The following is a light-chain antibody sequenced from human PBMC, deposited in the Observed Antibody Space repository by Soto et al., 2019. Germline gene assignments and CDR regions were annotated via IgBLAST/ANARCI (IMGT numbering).Light chain of an antibody. CDR1: TGTVTSTHY. Sequence: QAVVTQEPSLTVSPGGTVTLTCASNTGTVTSTHYANWFQQKPGQPPRALIYSTSNTYSWTPARFAGSLLGGKAALTLSGVQPDDEADYYCSSYTTSSTLIFDRGTKLTVL. V-gene: IGLV7-43*01. CDR2: STS. CDR3: SSYTTSSTLI. J-gene: IGLJ2*01.